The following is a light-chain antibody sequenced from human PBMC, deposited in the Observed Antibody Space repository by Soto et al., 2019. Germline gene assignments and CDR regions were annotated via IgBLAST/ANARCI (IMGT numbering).Light chain of an antibody. V-gene: IGKV1-5*03. CDR2: KAS. CDR1: QSISSW. J-gene: IGKJ1*01. CDR3: QQYNDNWT. Sequence: DIQMTQSPSTLSESVGDRVTITCRASQSISSWLAWYQQKPGKAPRLLIYKASNLESGVPSRFSGSGSGTEFTLTISSLQPDDSATYYCQQYNDNWTFGQGTKVDIK.